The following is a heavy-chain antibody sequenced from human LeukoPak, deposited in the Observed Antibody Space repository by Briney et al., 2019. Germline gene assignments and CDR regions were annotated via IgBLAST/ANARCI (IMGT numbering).Heavy chain of an antibody. J-gene: IGHJ4*02. D-gene: IGHD1-26*01. Sequence: GSSVKVSCKASGGTFSSNAISWVRHAPGQGLEWRGGIIPIFGTANYAQKFQGRVTITTDESTSTAYMELGSLRSEDTAVYYCARVGIVGTTHTIFDYWGQGTLVTVSS. CDR1: GGTFSSNA. V-gene: IGHV1-69*05. CDR3: ARVGIVGTTHTIFDY. CDR2: IIPIFGTA.